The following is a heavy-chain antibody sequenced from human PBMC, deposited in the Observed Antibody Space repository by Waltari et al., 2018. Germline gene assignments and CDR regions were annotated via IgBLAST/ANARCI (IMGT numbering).Heavy chain of an antibody. V-gene: IGHV3-48*03. CDR1: GFTFGRFE. Sequence: EVRLVESGGTSVQPGGSLRLSCVASGFTFGRFEMIWVRKAPGKWPEWISYISSAARTIYYADSVKGRFTVSRDNGKNVLYLQMNNLRSEDTAMYYCARDQGPANFNWLDAWGQGTRVTVSS. D-gene: IGHD1-7*01. CDR2: ISSAARTI. J-gene: IGHJ5*02. CDR3: ARDQGPANFNWLDA.